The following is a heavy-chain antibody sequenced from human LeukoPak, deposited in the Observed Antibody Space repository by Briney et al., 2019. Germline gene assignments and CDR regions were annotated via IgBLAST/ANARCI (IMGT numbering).Heavy chain of an antibody. J-gene: IGHJ3*02. D-gene: IGHD3-9*01. Sequence: SETLSLTCTVSVGSISSYYWSWIRLPPGKGLEWIGYLSKSGNTNYSPSLKSRVTIFGDTSKNQFFLKLSSVTAADTAVYYCARARYVNSFYAFDIWGQGTLVTVSS. CDR2: LSKSGNT. CDR3: ARARYVNSFYAFDI. V-gene: IGHV4-59*01. CDR1: VGSISSYY.